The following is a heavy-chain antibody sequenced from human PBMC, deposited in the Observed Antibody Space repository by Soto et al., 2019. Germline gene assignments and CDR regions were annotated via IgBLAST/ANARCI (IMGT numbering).Heavy chain of an antibody. CDR3: ARVRSYCSSTSCYRKFEDNWFDP. D-gene: IGHD2-2*02. Sequence: QVQLVQSGAEVKKPGASVKVSCKASGYTFTSYGISWVRQAPGQGLEWMGWISAYKGNTNYAQKLQGRVTMTTDTSTSTAYMERRSLRSDDTAVYYCARVRSYCSSTSCYRKFEDNWFDPWGQGTLVTVSS. CDR1: GYTFTSYG. CDR2: ISAYKGNT. V-gene: IGHV1-18*04. J-gene: IGHJ5*02.